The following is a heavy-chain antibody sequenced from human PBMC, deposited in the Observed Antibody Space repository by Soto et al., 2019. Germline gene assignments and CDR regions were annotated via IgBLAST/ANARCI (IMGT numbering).Heavy chain of an antibody. D-gene: IGHD3-16*02. CDR1: GGSISSGGYS. J-gene: IGHJ5*02. CDR3: ARAHMITFGGVIVNWFDP. Sequence: SETLSLTCAVSGGSISSGGYSWSWIRQPPGKGLEWIGYIYHSGSTYYNPSLKSRVTISVDRSKNQFSLKLSSVTAADTAVYYCARAHMITFGGVIVNWFDPWGQGTLVTVSS. V-gene: IGHV4-30-2*01. CDR2: IYHSGST.